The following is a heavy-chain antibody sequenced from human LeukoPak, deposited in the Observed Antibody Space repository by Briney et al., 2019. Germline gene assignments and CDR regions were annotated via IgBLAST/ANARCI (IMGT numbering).Heavy chain of an antibody. V-gene: IGHV4-34*01. CDR2: SMQSVST. D-gene: IGHD5-12*01. J-gene: IGHJ4*02. CDR1: GASFSGYC. CDR3: ARGPPTWRSRKNYFDY. Sequence: SETLSLTCAVYGASFSGYCWSWIRQPPGKGREWNGESMQSVSTNYNPPLKGQSTLSVDTSKKHFFLKLSSVTAAARLGYSWARGPPTWRSRKNYFDYWGQGTLVTVFS.